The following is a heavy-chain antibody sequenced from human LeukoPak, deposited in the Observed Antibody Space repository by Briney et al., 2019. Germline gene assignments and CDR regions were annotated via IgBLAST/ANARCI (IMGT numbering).Heavy chain of an antibody. Sequence: GGSLRLSCAASGFTFDDYAMHWVRQAPGKGLEWVSGISWNSGSIGYADSVKGRFTISRDNAKNSLYLQMNSLRAEDTVLYYCAKGYSSGWFDYWGQGTLVTVSS. V-gene: IGHV3-9*01. CDR1: GFTFDDYA. D-gene: IGHD6-19*01. J-gene: IGHJ4*02. CDR3: AKGYSSGWFDY. CDR2: ISWNSGSI.